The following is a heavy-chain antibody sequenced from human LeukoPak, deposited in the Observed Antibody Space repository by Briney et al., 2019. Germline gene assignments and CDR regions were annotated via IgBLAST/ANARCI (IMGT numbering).Heavy chain of an antibody. J-gene: IGHJ4*02. D-gene: IGHD2-8*02. CDR2: IIPIFGTA. CDR1: GGTFSSYA. CDR3: AILEDYWVPLDY. Sequence: ASVKVSCKASGGTFSSYAISWVRQAPGQGLEWMGGIIPIFGTASYAQKFQGRVTITADESTSTAYMELSSLRSEDTAVYYCAILEDYWVPLDYWGQGTLVTVSS. V-gene: IGHV1-69*13.